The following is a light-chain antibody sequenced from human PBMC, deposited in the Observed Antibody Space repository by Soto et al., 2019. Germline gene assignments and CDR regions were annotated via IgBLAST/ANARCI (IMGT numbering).Light chain of an antibody. CDR3: MKSIHLPLN. Sequence: IVLTETPLDMLVIPGNPGSIACNSSQSLQHSDGKTYLYWYLQKPGQSPHLMIHEVYNRFSGVQARFSGSGSGTDFTLKIKRVEAEDVAAYYCMKSIHLPLNFGHRKRLE. CDR1: QSLQHSDGKTY. J-gene: IGKJ5*01. V-gene: IGKV2D-29*02. CDR2: EVY.